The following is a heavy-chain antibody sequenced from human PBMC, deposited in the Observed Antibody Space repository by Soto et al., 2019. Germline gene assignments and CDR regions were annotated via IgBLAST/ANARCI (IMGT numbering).Heavy chain of an antibody. CDR2: INHSGST. CDR1: GGSFTGYY. D-gene: IGHD3-10*01. Sequence: PSETLSLTCAAYGGSFTGYYWSWIRQPPGKGLEWVGEINHSGSTNYNPSLKSRVTISVDTSKNQFSLKLSSVTAADTAVYYCARGRRVRGVIRGNYYYYGMDVWGQGTTVTVSS. CDR3: ARGRRVRGVIRGNYYYYGMDV. J-gene: IGHJ6*02. V-gene: IGHV4-34*01.